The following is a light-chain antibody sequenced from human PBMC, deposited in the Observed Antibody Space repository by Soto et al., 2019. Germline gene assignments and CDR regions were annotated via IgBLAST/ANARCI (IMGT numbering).Light chain of an antibody. Sequence: IHLPRSPSSRAAPLGDRVTMTXGTSHAANDYLNWYQQEQGXAPKXXXSAXSSLPTGVPSTLSGSGSGTDFTLTIASLQPEDFATYYCQQTDTTTFTFGPGTKVDIK. V-gene: IGKV1-39*01. CDR1: HAANDY. CDR2: AXS. J-gene: IGKJ3*01. CDR3: QQTDTTTFT.